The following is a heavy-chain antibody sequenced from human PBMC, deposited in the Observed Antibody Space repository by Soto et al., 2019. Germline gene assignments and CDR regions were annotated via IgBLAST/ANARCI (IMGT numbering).Heavy chain of an antibody. CDR1: GYTFTSYG. Sequence: ASVKVSCKASGYTFTSYGISWVRQAPGQGLEWMGWISAYNGNTNYAQKLQGRVTMTTDTSTSTAYMELRSLRSDDTAVYYCARDHGGVTYVYYYYRMDVSGQGTTVTVS. CDR2: ISAYNGNT. J-gene: IGHJ6*02. CDR3: ARDHGGVTYVYYYYRMDV. V-gene: IGHV1-18*04. D-gene: IGHD2-21*02.